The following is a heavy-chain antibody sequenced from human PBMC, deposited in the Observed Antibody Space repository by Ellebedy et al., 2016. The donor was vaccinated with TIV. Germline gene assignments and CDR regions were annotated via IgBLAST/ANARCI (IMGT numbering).Heavy chain of an antibody. CDR2: IKSKSDGGTT. D-gene: IGHD3-10*01. CDR1: GVTLTNAW. Sequence: GGSLRLSCAASGVTLTNAWINWVRQAPGMGLEWVALIKSKSDGGTTDHAAPVKGRFTISRDDSKNTLYLQMNSLKTEDTAVYYCTTVTRPYYYGSGSHNWGQGTLVTVSS. V-gene: IGHV3-15*01. CDR3: TTVTRPYYYGSGSHN. J-gene: IGHJ4*02.